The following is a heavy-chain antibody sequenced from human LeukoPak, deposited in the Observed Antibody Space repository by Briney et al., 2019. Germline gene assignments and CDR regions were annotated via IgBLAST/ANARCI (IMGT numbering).Heavy chain of an antibody. CDR2: ISWNSGSI. CDR3: AKDFGYGDSKVYAFDI. CDR1: GFTFDDYA. J-gene: IGHJ3*02. Sequence: GRSLRLSCAASGFTFDDYAMHWVRQGPGKGLEWASGISWNSGSIGYADSVKGRFAISRDNAKNSLYLQMNSLRGEDTALYYCAKDFGYGDSKVYAFDIRGQGTMLTVSS. V-gene: IGHV3-9*01. D-gene: IGHD4-17*01.